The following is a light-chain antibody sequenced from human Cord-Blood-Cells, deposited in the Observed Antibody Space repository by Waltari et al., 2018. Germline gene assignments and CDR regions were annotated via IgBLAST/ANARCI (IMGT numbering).Light chain of an antibody. CDR2: AAS. J-gene: IGKJ4*01. Sequence: DIQMTQPPSSLSASGGDRVTITCRASQSISSYLNWYQQKPGKAPKLLIYAASSLQSGVPSRFSGSGSGTDFTLTISSLQPEDFATYYCQQSYSTHLTFGGGTKVEIK. CDR3: QQSYSTHLT. V-gene: IGKV1-39*01. CDR1: QSISSY.